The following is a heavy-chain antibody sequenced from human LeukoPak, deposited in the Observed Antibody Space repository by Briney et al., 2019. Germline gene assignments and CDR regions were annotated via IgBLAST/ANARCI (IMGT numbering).Heavy chain of an antibody. CDR2: ISSSSSYT. J-gene: IGHJ4*02. V-gene: IGHV3-11*06. CDR3: AINSIVVPAAMDFDY. Sequence: GGSLRLSCAASGFTFSDYYMSWLRQAPGKGLEWVSYISSSSSYTNYADSVKGRFTISRDNAKNSLYLQINSLRAEDTAVYYCAINSIVVPAAMDFDYWGQGTLVTVSS. CDR1: GFTFSDYY. D-gene: IGHD2-2*01.